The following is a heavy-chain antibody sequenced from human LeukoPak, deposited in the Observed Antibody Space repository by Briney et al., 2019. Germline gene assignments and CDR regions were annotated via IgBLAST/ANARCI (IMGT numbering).Heavy chain of an antibody. CDR1: GFTFSSCG. CDR2: ISYDGSNK. J-gene: IGHJ4*02. CDR3: AKDSDPISSSFDY. D-gene: IGHD6-6*01. Sequence: PGRSLRLSCAASGFTFSSCGMHWVRQAPGKGLEWVAVISYDGSNKYYADSVKGRFTISRDNSKNTLYLQMNSLRAEDTAVYYCAKDSDPISSSFDYWGQGTLVTVSS. V-gene: IGHV3-30*18.